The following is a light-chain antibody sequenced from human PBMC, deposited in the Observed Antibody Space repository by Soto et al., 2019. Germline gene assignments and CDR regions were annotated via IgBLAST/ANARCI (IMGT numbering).Light chain of an antibody. J-gene: IGKJ1*01. CDR2: GAS. CDR1: QSVSSN. V-gene: IGKV3-15*01. Sequence: EIVMTQSPATLSVSPGERATLSCRASQSVSSNLAWYQQKPGQAPRLFIYGASTMATGIPGRFSGSGSGTEFTLTISSLQSEDFAVYYCQQYNNWQTFGQGTKVEIK. CDR3: QQYNNWQT.